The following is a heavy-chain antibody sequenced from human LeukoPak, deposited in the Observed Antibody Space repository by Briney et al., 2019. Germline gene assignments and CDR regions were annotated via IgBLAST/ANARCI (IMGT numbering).Heavy chain of an antibody. Sequence: GGSLRLSCAASGFTFSSYAMSWVRQAPGEGLEWVSAISGSGGSTYYADSVKGRFTISRDNSKNTLYLQMNSLRAQDTAVYYCAKYDYGGNPNEYYFDYWGQGTLVTVSS. V-gene: IGHV3-23*01. J-gene: IGHJ4*02. CDR1: GFTFSSYA. CDR3: AKYDYGGNPNEYYFDY. D-gene: IGHD4-23*01. CDR2: ISGSGGST.